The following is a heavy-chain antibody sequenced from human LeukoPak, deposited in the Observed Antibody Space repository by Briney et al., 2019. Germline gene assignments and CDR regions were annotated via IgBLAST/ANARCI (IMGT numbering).Heavy chain of an antibody. CDR2: ISSSGSTI. CDR1: GFTFSDYY. CDR3: AKDLKVGATSFDY. V-gene: IGHV3-11*01. J-gene: IGHJ4*02. Sequence: PGGSLRLSCAASGFTFSDYYMSWIRQAPGKGLEWVSYISSSGSTIYYADSVKGRFTISRGNAKNSLYLQMNSLRAGDTAVYYCAKDLKVGATSFDYWGQGTLVTVSS. D-gene: IGHD1-26*01.